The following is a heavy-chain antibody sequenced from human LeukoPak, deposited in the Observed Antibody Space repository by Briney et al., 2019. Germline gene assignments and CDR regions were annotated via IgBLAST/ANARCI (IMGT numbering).Heavy chain of an antibody. D-gene: IGHD1-26*01. J-gene: IGHJ1*01. CDR2: IWYDGSNK. CDR1: GFTFSSYG. Sequence: GGSLRLSGAASGFTFSSYGMHWVRQAPGKGLEWVAVIWYDGSNKYYADSVKGRFTISRDNSKNTLYLQMNSLRAEDTAVYYCARDRGIVGATGCFQHWGQGTLVTVSS. V-gene: IGHV3-33*01. CDR3: ARDRGIVGATGCFQH.